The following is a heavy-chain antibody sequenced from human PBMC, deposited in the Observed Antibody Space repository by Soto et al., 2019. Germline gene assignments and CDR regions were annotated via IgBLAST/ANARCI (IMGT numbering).Heavy chain of an antibody. CDR1: GGTFSSYA. CDR2: IIPIFGTA. Sequence: ASVKVSCKASGGTFSSYAISWVRQAPGQGLEWMGGIIPIFGTANYAQKFQGRVTITADESTSTAYMELSSLRSEDTAVYYCRVEMATTKTEAFDYWGQGTLVTVSS. J-gene: IGHJ4*02. CDR3: RVEMATTKTEAFDY. D-gene: IGHD5-12*01. V-gene: IGHV1-69*13.